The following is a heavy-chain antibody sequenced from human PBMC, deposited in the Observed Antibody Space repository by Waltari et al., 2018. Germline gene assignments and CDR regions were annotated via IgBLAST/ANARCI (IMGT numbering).Heavy chain of an antibody. J-gene: IGHJ2*01. Sequence: QVQLQESGPGLVKPSETLSLTYTVSGYSISRGYYWGWIRQPPGKGLEWIGSIYHSGSTYYNPSLKSRVTISVDTSKNQFSLKLSSVTAADTAVYYCARMSGYFDLWGRGTLVTVSS. CDR3: ARMSGYFDL. CDR1: GYSISRGYY. CDR2: IYHSGST. V-gene: IGHV4-38-2*02.